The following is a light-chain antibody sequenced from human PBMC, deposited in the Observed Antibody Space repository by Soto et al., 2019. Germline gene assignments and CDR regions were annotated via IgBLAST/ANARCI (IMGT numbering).Light chain of an antibody. Sequence: DIQMTQSPSSLSASIGDRVTVTCRASQAIRNYLAWYQQKPGEVPKLLISDASTLQSGVPSRFSGSGSGTDFTLTISSLQPEDVATYYCQQYNGAPLTFGGGTKVEI. CDR3: QQYNGAPLT. CDR2: DAS. V-gene: IGKV1-27*01. J-gene: IGKJ4*01. CDR1: QAIRNY.